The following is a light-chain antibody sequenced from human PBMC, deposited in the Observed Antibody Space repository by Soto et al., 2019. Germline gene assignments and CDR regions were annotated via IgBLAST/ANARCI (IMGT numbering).Light chain of an antibody. V-gene: IGKV3-15*01. CDR1: QSVISN. CDR2: GAS. CDR3: QQYINWPRT. J-gene: IGKJ1*01. Sequence: EIGMTQSPATLSLSPGERSTLSCRASQSVISNLAWYQQKPCQAPRLLIYGASARATGIPARFSGSGSGTEFTLTISSLQSGDFALYYCQQYINWPRTFGQGTKVDIK.